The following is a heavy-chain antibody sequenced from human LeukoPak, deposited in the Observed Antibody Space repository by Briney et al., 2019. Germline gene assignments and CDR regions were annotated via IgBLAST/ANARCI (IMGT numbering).Heavy chain of an antibody. CDR2: IHFIGTIT. V-gene: IGHV3-23*01. CDR1: GFTFSNYA. J-gene: IGHJ6*03. CDR3: AKDGDTMSGTYYYDMDV. D-gene: IGHD1-26*01. Sequence: PGGSLRLSCAASGFTFSNYAMSWVRQAPGKGLERVSTIHFIGTITYYADSVKGRFTISRDNSKNTLYLQMNSLRGEDTAVYYCAKDGDTMSGTYYYDMDVWGKGTTVTIS.